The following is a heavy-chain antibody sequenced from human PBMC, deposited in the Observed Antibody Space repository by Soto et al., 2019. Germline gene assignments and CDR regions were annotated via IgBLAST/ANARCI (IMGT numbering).Heavy chain of an antibody. V-gene: IGHV3-11*01. Sequence: QVQLVESGGCLVKPGGSLRLSCAASGFTFNDYYMSWIRQAPAKGLEWISYISSSGNTIFYADSVKGRFTISRDNAKNSLYLQMNSLRAEDTAVYYCARTAYSSDYWGQGTLVTVSS. D-gene: IGHD1-26*01. CDR2: ISSSGNTI. J-gene: IGHJ4*02. CDR1: GFTFNDYY. CDR3: ARTAYSSDY.